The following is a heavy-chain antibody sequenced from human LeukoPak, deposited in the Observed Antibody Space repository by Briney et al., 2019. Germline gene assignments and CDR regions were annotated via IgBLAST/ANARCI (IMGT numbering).Heavy chain of an antibody. CDR3: ARNSGSRPPRRPEYFQR. CDR1: GGSFSGYY. CDR2: INHSGST. J-gene: IGHJ1*01. Sequence: SETLSLTCAVYGGSFSGYYWSWIRQPPGKGLEWIGEINHSGSTNYNPSLKSRVTISVDTPKNQFSLKLSSVTAADTAVYYCARNSGSRPPRRPEYFQRWGQGTLVTVSS. D-gene: IGHD1-26*01. V-gene: IGHV4-34*01.